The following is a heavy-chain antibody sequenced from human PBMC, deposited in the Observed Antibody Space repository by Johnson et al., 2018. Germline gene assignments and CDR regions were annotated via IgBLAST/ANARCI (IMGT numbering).Heavy chain of an antibody. D-gene: IGHD4-17*01. CDR3: ASHDYGDYWDAFDI. J-gene: IGHJ3*02. CDR1: GFTFSSYG. CDR2: ISYDGSKE. Sequence: VQLVESGGGVVQPGRSLRLSCEVSGFTFSSYGMHWVRQAPGKGLEWVTFISYDGSKEYYVDSVKGRFTISRDNSKNTVYLQMNSLRAEDTAVYYCASHDYGDYWDAFDIWGQGTMVTVSS. V-gene: IGHV3-30*03.